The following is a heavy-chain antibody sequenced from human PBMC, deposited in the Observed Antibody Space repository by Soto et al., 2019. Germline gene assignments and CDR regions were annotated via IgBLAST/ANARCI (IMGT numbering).Heavy chain of an antibody. J-gene: IGHJ4*01. CDR3: ARESEDLTSNFDY. CDR1: GFTFTRYS. V-gene: IGHV3-21*06. CDR2: ISSTTNYI. Sequence: XGSLRLSCAAAGFTFTRYSMNWVRQAPGKGLEWVSSISSTTNYIYYGDSMKGRFTISRDNAKNPLYLEMNSLRAEDTAVYYCARESEDLTSNFDYWGHGSLFTVSS.